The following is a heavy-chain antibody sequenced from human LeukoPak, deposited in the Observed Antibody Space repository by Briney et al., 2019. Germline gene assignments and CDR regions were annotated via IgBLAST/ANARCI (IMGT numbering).Heavy chain of an antibody. D-gene: IGHD5-12*01. CDR1: GGSISSYY. CDR3: ARDGNDWEYDAFDI. J-gene: IGHJ3*02. CDR2: IYYSGST. V-gene: IGHV4-59*01. Sequence: KPSETLSLTCTVSGGSISSYYWSWIRQPPGKGLEWIGYIYYSGSTNYNPSLKSRVTISVDTSKNQFSLKLSSVTAADTAVYYCARDGNDWEYDAFDIWGQGTMVTVSS.